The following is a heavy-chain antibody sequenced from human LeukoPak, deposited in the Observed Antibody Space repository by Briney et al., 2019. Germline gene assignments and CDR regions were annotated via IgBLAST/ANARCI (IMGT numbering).Heavy chain of an antibody. CDR3: ASAPLGAFDI. Sequence: PSETLSLTCAVYGGSFSGYYWSWIRQPPGKGLEWIGEINHSGSTNYNPSLKSRVTISVDTSKNQFSLKLSSVTAADTAVYYCASAPLGAFDIWGQGTMVTVSS. J-gene: IGHJ3*02. CDR1: GGSFSGYY. CDR2: INHSGST. V-gene: IGHV4-34*01.